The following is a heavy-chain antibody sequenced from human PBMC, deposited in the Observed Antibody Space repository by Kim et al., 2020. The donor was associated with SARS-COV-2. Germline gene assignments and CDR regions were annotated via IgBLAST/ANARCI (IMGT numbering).Heavy chain of an antibody. CDR2: IWYDGSNK. CDR3: ARVLLVCATSYGMDV. Sequence: GGSLRLSCAASGFTFSSYGMHWVRQAPGKGLEGVAGIWYDGSNKYYADSVKGRFTISRDTSKNTLYLQMNSLRAEDTAVYYCARVLLVCATSYGMDVWGQGTTVTVSS. CDR1: GFTFSSYG. D-gene: IGHD1-26*01. J-gene: IGHJ6*02. V-gene: IGHV3-33*01.